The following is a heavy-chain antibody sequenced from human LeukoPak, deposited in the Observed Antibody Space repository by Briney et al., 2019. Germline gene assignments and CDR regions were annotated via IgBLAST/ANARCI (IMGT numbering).Heavy chain of an antibody. CDR3: AGASSPTAPFDY. J-gene: IGHJ4*02. D-gene: IGHD6-13*01. CDR2: ISAYNGNT. Sequence: ASVKVSCKASGYTFTSCGISWVRQAPGQGLEWMGWISAYNGNTNYAQKLQSRVTMTTDTSTSTAYMELRSLRSDDTAVYYCAGASSPTAPFDYWGQGTLVTVSS. CDR1: GYTFTSCG. V-gene: IGHV1-18*01.